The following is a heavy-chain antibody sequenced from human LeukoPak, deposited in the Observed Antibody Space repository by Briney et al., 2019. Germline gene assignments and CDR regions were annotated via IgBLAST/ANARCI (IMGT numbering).Heavy chain of an antibody. J-gene: IGHJ6*03. CDR1: GYTFTSYD. D-gene: IGHD1-26*01. V-gene: IGHV1-8*03. CDR2: MNPNSGNT. Sequence: ASVKVSCKASGYTFTSYDINWVRQATGQGLEWMGWMNPNSGNTGYAQKFQGRVTITRNTSISTAYMELSSLRSEDTAVYYCARFRMGYYYMDVWGKGTTVTVSS. CDR3: ARFRMGYYYMDV.